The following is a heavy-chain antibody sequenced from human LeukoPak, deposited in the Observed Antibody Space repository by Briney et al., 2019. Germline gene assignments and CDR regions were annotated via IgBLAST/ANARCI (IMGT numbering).Heavy chain of an antibody. J-gene: IGHJ4*02. CDR2: ISWNSGSI. V-gene: IGHV3-9*01. CDR1: GFTFDDYA. CDR3: AKSDSYDSSPTDY. D-gene: IGHD3-22*01. Sequence: GGSLRLSCAASGFTFDDYAMHWVRQAPGKGLEWVSGISWNSGSIGYADSVKGRFTISRDNAKNSLYLQMNSLRAEDTALYYCAKSDSYDSSPTDYWGQGTLVTVSS.